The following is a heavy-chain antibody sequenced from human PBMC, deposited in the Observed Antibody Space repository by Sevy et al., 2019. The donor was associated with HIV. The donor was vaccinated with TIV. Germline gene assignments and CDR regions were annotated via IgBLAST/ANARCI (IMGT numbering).Heavy chain of an antibody. CDR1: GGSFSGYY. J-gene: IGHJ6*02. CDR3: ASAAAAGTVRYYYYYGMDV. V-gene: IGHV4-34*01. D-gene: IGHD6-13*01. Sequence: SETLSLTCAVYGGSFSGYYWSWIRQPPGKGLEWIGEINHSGSTNYNPSLKSRVTISVDTSKNQFSLKRSSVTAADTAVYYCASAAAAGTVRYYYYYGMDVWGQGTTVTVSS. CDR2: INHSGST.